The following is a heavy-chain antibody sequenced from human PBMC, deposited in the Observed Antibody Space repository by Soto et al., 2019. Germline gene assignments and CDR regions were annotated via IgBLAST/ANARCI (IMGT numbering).Heavy chain of an antibody. J-gene: IGHJ4*02. CDR1: GFIFRTYL. V-gene: IGHV3-7*01. CDR2: INQDGSVE. Sequence: EVQLEESGGDLVQPGGSLRLSCAASGFIFRTYLMSWVRQAPGKGLDWVANINQDGSVEYYADSVRGRFTISRDNSKKSLFLDMRSLRADDTAVYYCATYHGDDWESERHQYWGQGTLVSVSS. CDR3: ATYHGDDWESERHQY. D-gene: IGHD3-16*01.